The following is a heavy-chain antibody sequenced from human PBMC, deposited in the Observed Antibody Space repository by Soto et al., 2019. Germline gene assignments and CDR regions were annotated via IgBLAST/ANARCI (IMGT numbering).Heavy chain of an antibody. CDR1: GGSFTSNNW. V-gene: IGHV4-4*02. D-gene: IGHD1-7*01. J-gene: IGHJ4*02. Sequence: SETLSLSCAVSGGSFTSNNWWAWVRQPPGQGLEWIGEIYRTGSTNYNPSLKSRVTISLDKSENQFSLKVTSLTAADTAVYYCASRDPGTSVDYWGQGTLVTVSS. CDR3: ASRDPGTSVDY. CDR2: IYRTGST.